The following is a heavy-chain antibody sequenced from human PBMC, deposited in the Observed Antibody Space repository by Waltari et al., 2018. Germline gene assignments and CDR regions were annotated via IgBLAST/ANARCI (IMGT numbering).Heavy chain of an antibody. V-gene: IGHV4-38-2*01. Sequence: QVQLQESGPGLVKPSETLSLTCAVSGYSISSGYYWGWIRQPPGKGLEWIGSIYHSGSTSYNPSLKSRVTISVDTSKNQFSLKLSSVTAADTAVYYCARGRAYSYGPFDYWGQGTLVTVSS. D-gene: IGHD5-18*01. CDR3: ARGRAYSYGPFDY. CDR1: GYSISSGYY. CDR2: IYHSGST. J-gene: IGHJ4*02.